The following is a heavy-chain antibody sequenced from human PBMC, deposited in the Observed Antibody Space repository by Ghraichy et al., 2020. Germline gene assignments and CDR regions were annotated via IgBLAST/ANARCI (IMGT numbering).Heavy chain of an antibody. D-gene: IGHD2-2*01. V-gene: IGHV4-39*02. Sequence: SETLSLTCTVSGGSISSSSYYWGWIRQPPGKGLEWIGSIYYSGSTYYNPSLKSRVTISVDTSKNQFSLKLSSVTAADTAVYYCAREGCSSTSCYEADGWFDPWGQGTLVTVSS. CDR3: AREGCSSTSCYEADGWFDP. J-gene: IGHJ5*02. CDR2: IYYSGST. CDR1: GGSISSSSYY.